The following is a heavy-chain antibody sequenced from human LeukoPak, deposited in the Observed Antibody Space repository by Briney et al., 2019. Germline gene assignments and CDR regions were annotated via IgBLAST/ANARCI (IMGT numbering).Heavy chain of an antibody. CDR1: GFTFSSYA. CDR3: AKARGYSYGPFDY. Sequence: PGRSLRLSCTASGFTFSSYAMSWVRQAPGKGLEWVSAISGSGGSTYYADSVKGRFTISRDNSKNTLYLQMNSLRAEDTAVYYCAKARGYSYGPFDYWGQGTLVTVSS. CDR2: ISGSGGST. V-gene: IGHV3-23*01. J-gene: IGHJ4*02. D-gene: IGHD5-18*01.